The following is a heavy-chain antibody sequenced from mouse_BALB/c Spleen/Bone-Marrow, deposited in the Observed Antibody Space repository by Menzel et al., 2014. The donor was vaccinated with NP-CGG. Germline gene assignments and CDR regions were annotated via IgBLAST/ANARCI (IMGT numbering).Heavy chain of an antibody. CDR2: INSNGGST. CDR1: GFTFSSYG. Sequence: EVQGVESGGGLVQPGGSLKLSCAASGFTFSSYGMSWVRQTPDKRLELVATINSNGGSTYYPDSVKGRFTISRDNAKSTLYLQMISLKSEDTAMYYCARDYDSDYWGQGTTLTVSS. D-gene: IGHD2-4*01. V-gene: IGHV5-6-3*01. CDR3: ARDYDSDY. J-gene: IGHJ2*01.